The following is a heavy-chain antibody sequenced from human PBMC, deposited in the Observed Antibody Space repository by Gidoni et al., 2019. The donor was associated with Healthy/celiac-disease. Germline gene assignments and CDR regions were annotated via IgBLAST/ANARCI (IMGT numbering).Heavy chain of an antibody. CDR3: ARDRPYSYGPFSYYYYGMDV. CDR1: GFTVSSYW. J-gene: IGHJ6*02. V-gene: IGHV3-74*01. CDR2: INSDGSST. Sequence: EVQLVESGGGLVQPGGSLRLSCAASGFTVSSYWMNWVRQAPGKGLVWVSRINSDGSSTSYADSVKGRFTISRDNAKNTLYLQMNSLRAEDTAVYYCARDRPYSYGPFSYYYYGMDVWGQGTTVTVSS. D-gene: IGHD5-18*01.